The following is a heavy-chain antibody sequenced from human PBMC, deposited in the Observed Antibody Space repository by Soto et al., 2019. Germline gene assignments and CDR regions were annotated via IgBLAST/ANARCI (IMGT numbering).Heavy chain of an antibody. Sequence: ASVKVSCKASGYTFTAYAIHWVRQAPGQRLEWMGWINAGNGNTKYSQKFQGRVTITRDTSASTAYMELSSLRSEDTAVYYCARGAERSGYYNWFDPWGQGTLVTVSS. CDR2: INAGNGNT. J-gene: IGHJ5*02. V-gene: IGHV1-3*01. CDR3: ARGAERSGYYNWFDP. D-gene: IGHD3-3*01. CDR1: GYTFTAYA.